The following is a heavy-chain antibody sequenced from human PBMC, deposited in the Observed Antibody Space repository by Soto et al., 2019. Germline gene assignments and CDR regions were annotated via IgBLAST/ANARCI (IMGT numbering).Heavy chain of an antibody. CDR2: INPKSGGT. V-gene: IGHV1-2*02. Sequence: ASVKVSCKASGYTFTVYYMHWVRQAPGQGLEWMGWINPKSGGTMYPQKFQGRVTMTWDTSISTAYMALTRLRSDDTAVYYCARDLAKGGGSAGFDYCGQGTMVTVSS. CDR3: ARDLAKGGGSAGFDY. CDR1: GYTFTVYY. J-gene: IGHJ4*02. D-gene: IGHD1-26*01.